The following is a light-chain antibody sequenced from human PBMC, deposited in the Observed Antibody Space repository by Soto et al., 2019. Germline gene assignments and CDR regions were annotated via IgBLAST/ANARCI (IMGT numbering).Light chain of an antibody. CDR1: QSVFYSSNNKNY. V-gene: IGKV4-1*01. J-gene: IGKJ4*01. CDR2: WAS. Sequence: DIVMTQSPESLAVSLGERATINCKSSQSVFYSSNNKNYLTWYQQKPGQPPKLLIHWASTRASGVPDRFSGSGSETDFTLIISSLQLVDVPVYYCQQYYCLPLTFGGGTKVESK. CDR3: QQYYCLPLT.